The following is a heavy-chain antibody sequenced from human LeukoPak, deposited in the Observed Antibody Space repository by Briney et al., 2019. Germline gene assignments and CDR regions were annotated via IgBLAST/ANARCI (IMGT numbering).Heavy chain of an antibody. CDR2: ISGSGGST. J-gene: IGHJ4*02. Sequence: GGSLRLSCVVSGFTFKTYSMNWVRQAPGKGLEWVSAISGSGGSTYYADSVKGRFIISRDNSKNTLYLQMNSLRAEDTAVYYCAKEGVVVVVAATSDYWGQGTLVTVSS. D-gene: IGHD2-15*01. CDR1: GFTFKTYS. CDR3: AKEGVVVVVAATSDY. V-gene: IGHV3-23*01.